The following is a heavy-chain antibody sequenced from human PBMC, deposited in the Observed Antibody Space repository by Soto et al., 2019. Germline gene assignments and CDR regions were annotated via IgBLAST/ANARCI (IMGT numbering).Heavy chain of an antibody. CDR1: GFTFSNAW. CDR2: IKSKNDGGTT. D-gene: IGHD3-3*01. V-gene: IGHV3-15*01. CDR3: TTDGAFWSGDYRKYNWFVP. Sequence: GGSLRLSCAASGFTFSNAWMSWVRQAPGKGLEWVGRIKSKNDGGTTDYAAPVKGRFTISRDASKNTLYLQMNSLKSEYTAVYYCTTDGAFWSGDYRKYNWFVPWGQGTLVTVSS. J-gene: IGHJ5*02.